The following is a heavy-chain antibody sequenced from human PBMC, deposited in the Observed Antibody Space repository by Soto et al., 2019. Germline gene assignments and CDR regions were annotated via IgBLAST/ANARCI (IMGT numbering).Heavy chain of an antibody. CDR1: GGSISSYY. D-gene: IGHD6-13*01. Sequence: SETLSLTCTVSGGSISSYYWSWIRQPPGKGLEWIGYIYYSGSTNYNPSLKSRVTISVDTSKNQFSLKLSSVTAADTAVYYCARVFSIASSSLWIDSWGQGPLVTVSS. V-gene: IGHV4-59*01. CDR3: ARVFSIASSSLWIDS. CDR2: IYYSGST. J-gene: IGHJ5*01.